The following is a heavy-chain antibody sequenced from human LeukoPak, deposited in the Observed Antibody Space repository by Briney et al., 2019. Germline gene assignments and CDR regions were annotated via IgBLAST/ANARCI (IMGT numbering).Heavy chain of an antibody. CDR1: GFTFGFSLRNYA. CDR2: ITANGEST. CDR3: AKDRLLDSSGYFDY. D-gene: IGHD3-22*01. J-gene: IGHJ4*02. V-gene: IGHV3-23*01. Sequence: PGGSLRLSCVGSGFTFGFSLRNYAMSWVRQAPGKGLEWVSAITANGESTYYADSVTGRFTVSRDNSKNTVYLQMNSLRAEGTAVYFCAKDRLLDSSGYFDYWGQGTLVTVSS.